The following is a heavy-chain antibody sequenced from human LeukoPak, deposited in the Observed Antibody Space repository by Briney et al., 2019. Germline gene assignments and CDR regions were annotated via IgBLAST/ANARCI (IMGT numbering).Heavy chain of an antibody. J-gene: IGHJ4*02. Sequence: PGGSLRLSCAASGFTFDDYAMHWVRQAPGKGLEWVSLISWDGGSTYYADSVKGRFTISRDNSKNSLYLQMNSLRAEDTALYYCAKAVFYDSSGYSASYFDYWGQGTLVTVSS. CDR2: ISWDGGST. D-gene: IGHD3-22*01. CDR1: GFTFDDYA. CDR3: AKAVFYDSSGYSASYFDY. V-gene: IGHV3-43D*03.